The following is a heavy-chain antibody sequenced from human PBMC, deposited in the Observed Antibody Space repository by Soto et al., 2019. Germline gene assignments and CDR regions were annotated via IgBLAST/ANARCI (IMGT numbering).Heavy chain of an antibody. CDR3: AKVWDYYGSGSYAPDYYYGMDV. Sequence: GGSLRLSCAASGFTVSSNYMSWVRQAPGKGLEWVSAISGSGGSTYYADSVKGRFTISRDNSKNTLYLQMNSLRAEDTAVYYCAKVWDYYGSGSYAPDYYYGMDVWGQGTTVTVSS. CDR2: ISGSGGST. CDR1: GFTVSSNY. V-gene: IGHV3-23*01. D-gene: IGHD3-10*01. J-gene: IGHJ6*02.